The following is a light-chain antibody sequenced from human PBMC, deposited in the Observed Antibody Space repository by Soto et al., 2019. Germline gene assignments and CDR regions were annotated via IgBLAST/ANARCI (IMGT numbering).Light chain of an antibody. CDR1: QSVDSNY. V-gene: IGKV3-20*01. CDR3: QQYDSSPLT. CDR2: DAS. Sequence: EIVLTQSPDTLSLSPGERATLSCRASQSVDSNYLAWYQQKPGQAPRVLIYDASIRATGIPDRFSGSGSGTDFTLTLSSLEPEDSAVYYCQQYDSSPLTFGGGTKVQIK. J-gene: IGKJ4*01.